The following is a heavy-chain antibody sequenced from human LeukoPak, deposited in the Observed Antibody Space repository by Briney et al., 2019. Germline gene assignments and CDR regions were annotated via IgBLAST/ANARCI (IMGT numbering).Heavy chain of an antibody. D-gene: IGHD3-10*01. Sequence: SETLSLTCAVSGGSISSSDWWSWVRQPPGKGLEWIGEIYHSGSTNYNPSLKSRVTISVDKSKSQFSLKLSSVTAADTAVYYCARDSITMVRGETDAFDIWGQGTMVTVSS. V-gene: IGHV4-4*02. J-gene: IGHJ3*02. CDR1: GGSISSSDW. CDR2: IYHSGST. CDR3: ARDSITMVRGETDAFDI.